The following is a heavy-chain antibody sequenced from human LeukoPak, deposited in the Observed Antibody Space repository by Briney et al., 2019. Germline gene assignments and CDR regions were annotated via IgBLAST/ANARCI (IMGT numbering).Heavy chain of an antibody. D-gene: IGHD5-12*01. J-gene: IGHJ6*02. Sequence: ASVKVSCKASGYTFTSYYMHWVRQAPGQGLEWMGIINPSGGSTSYAQKFQGRVTMTRDTSTSTVYMELSSLRSEDTAVYYCAREVASTRGYYGMDVWGQGTTVTVSS. CDR2: INPSGGST. V-gene: IGHV1-46*01. CDR1: GYTFTSYY. CDR3: AREVASTRGYYGMDV.